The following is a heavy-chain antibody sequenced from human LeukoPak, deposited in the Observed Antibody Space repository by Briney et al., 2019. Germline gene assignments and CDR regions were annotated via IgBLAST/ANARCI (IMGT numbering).Heavy chain of an antibody. CDR2: ISSSSSYI. CDR1: GFTFSSYS. Sequence: GGSLRLSCAASGFTFSSYSMNWVRQAPGKGLEWVSSISSSSSYIYYADSVKGRFTISRDNAKNSLYLQMNSLRAEDTAVYYCARDHAYNWNPGSYFDIWGQGTMVTVSS. D-gene: IGHD1-20*01. J-gene: IGHJ3*02. CDR3: ARDHAYNWNPGSYFDI. V-gene: IGHV3-21*01.